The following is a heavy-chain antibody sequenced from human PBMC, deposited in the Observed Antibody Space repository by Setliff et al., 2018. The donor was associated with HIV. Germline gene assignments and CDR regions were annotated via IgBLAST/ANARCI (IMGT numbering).Heavy chain of an antibody. Sequence: ASVKVSCKASGYTFIDYFIHWVRQAPGQGPEWMGWISPYDLSERTSQRFRGRVTMTTDTSINAAYLDLSGLTSDDTAFYYCARQFSNSFDSWCQGTLVTVSS. CDR3: ARQFSNSFDS. D-gene: IGHD7-27*01. CDR2: ISPYDLSE. J-gene: IGHJ4*02. CDR1: GYTFIDYF. V-gene: IGHV1-2*02.